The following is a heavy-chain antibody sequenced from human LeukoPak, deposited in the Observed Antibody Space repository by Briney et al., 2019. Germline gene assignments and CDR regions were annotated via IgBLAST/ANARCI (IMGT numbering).Heavy chain of an antibody. CDR1: GGSISSYY. CDR2: IYTSGST. CDR3: ARDGYCSGGSCYSVYYYYYYMDV. D-gene: IGHD2-15*01. V-gene: IGHV4-4*07. Sequence: PSETLSLTCTVSGGSISSYYWSWIRQPAGKGLEWIGRIYTSGSTNYNPSLKSRVTMSVDTSKNQFSLKLSSVTAADPAVCYCARDGYCSGGSCYSVYYYYYYMDVWGKGTTVTVSS. J-gene: IGHJ6*03.